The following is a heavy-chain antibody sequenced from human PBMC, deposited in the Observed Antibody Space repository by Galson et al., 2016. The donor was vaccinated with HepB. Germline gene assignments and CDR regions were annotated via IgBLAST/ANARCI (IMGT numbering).Heavy chain of an antibody. CDR1: GFDVNYNY. D-gene: IGHD1-26*01. CDR2: IYSGGST. CDR3: ATPRDSSGSYFPPRD. V-gene: IGHV3-53*05. Sequence: SLRLSCAASGFDVNYNYMSWVRQAPGKGLECVSVIYSGGSTFYADSVKGRFTISRDSSKNTLFLQMNSLRAEDTAVYYCATPRDSSGSYFPPRDWGQGTLVTVSS. J-gene: IGHJ4*02.